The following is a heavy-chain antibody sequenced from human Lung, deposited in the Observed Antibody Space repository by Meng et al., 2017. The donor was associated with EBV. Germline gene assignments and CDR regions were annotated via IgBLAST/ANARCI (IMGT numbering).Heavy chain of an antibody. V-gene: IGHV1-69*08. Sequence: QVQLVQSGAEVKKPXSAVKVSCKASGGTFSTYTISWVLQAPGQGLEWMGGVIPILGIANYAQKFQGRVTITADKSTSTAYMELSSLRSEDTAVYYCARDEGGWLTAPDYWGQGTLVTVSS. CDR1: GGTFSTYT. CDR2: VIPILGIA. CDR3: ARDEGGWLTAPDY. J-gene: IGHJ4*02. D-gene: IGHD5-24*01.